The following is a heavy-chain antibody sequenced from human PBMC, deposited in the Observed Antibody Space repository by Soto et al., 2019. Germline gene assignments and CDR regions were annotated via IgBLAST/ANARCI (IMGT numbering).Heavy chain of an antibody. Sequence: GGSLRISGLASGFTFGTYGIHWVRQAPGKGLQWVALISYEGSNTYYADSVKGRFTISRDNSKNTLYLQMNSLRPEDTGVYFCARVTPGNNLYYFSGLDVWGPGT. J-gene: IGHJ6*02. V-gene: IGHV3-30-3*01. D-gene: IGHD1-1*01. CDR3: ARVTPGNNLYYFSGLDV. CDR1: GFTFGTYG. CDR2: ISYEGSNT.